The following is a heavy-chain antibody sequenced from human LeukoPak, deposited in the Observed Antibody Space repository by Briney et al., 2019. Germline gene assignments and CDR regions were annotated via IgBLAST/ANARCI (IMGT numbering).Heavy chain of an antibody. Sequence: TPSETLSLTCTVSGVSISSSSYYWGWIRQPPGKGLEWIGRIYYSGSTYYNPSLKSRVTISVDTSKNQFSLKVSSVTAADTAGYYCGGGPVADYYFDYWGQGTLVTVSS. CDR3: GGGPVADYYFDY. J-gene: IGHJ4*02. V-gene: IGHV4-39*01. D-gene: IGHD6-19*01. CDR2: IYYSGST. CDR1: GVSISSSSYY.